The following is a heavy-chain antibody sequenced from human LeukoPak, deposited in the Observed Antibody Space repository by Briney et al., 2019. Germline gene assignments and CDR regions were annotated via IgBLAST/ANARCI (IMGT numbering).Heavy chain of an antibody. CDR1: GGSISSGSYY. D-gene: IGHD3-16*01. Sequence: SETLSLTCTVSGGSISSGSYYWSWIRQSPGKGLEWIGEINHSGSTNYNPSLKSRVTISVDTSKNQFSLKLSSVTAADTAVYYCARLRHTSRLLYYYYMDVWGKGTTVTISS. V-gene: IGHV4-39*07. CDR2: INHSGST. J-gene: IGHJ6*03. CDR3: ARLRHTSRLLYYYYMDV.